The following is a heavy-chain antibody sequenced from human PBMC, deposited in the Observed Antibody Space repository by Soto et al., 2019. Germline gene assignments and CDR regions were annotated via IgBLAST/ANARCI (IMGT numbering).Heavy chain of an antibody. Sequence: QVQLVQSGAEVKKPGASVKVSCKASGYTFTSYGISWVRQAPGQGLEWMGWISAYNGNTNYAQKLQGRVTMTTDTSTSTAYMELRSLRPDDTAVYYCARIAEAEPYGSGDFDYWGQGTLVTVSS. CDR1: GYTFTSYG. D-gene: IGHD3-10*01. J-gene: IGHJ4*02. CDR3: ARIAEAEPYGSGDFDY. V-gene: IGHV1-18*01. CDR2: ISAYNGNT.